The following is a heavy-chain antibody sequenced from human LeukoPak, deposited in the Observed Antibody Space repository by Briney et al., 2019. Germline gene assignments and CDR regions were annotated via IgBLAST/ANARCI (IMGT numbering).Heavy chain of an antibody. J-gene: IGHJ5*02. Sequence: ASVKVSCKASGYTITSYYMHWVRQAPGQGLEWMGIINPSGGSTSYAQKFQGRVTMTGDTSTSTVYMELSSLRSEDTAVYYCAREGVVTGGGTGFDPWGQGTLVTVSS. V-gene: IGHV1-46*01. CDR2: INPSGGST. D-gene: IGHD2-21*02. CDR3: AREGVVTGGGTGFDP. CDR1: GYTITSYY.